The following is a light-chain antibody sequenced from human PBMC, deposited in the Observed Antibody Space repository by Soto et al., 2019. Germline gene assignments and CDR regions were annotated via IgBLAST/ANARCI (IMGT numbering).Light chain of an antibody. CDR2: GAS. Sequence: EIVLTQSPGTLSLSPGESATLSCKASESIYSNSFAWYYQKPGQPPRLLIYGASTRATGIPDRFSGSGSGTDFVLSIDRLEVEDSGIYYCQQYGDSPFTFGRGTRVDIK. CDR1: ESIYSNS. V-gene: IGKV3-20*01. CDR3: QQYGDSPFT. J-gene: IGKJ3*01.